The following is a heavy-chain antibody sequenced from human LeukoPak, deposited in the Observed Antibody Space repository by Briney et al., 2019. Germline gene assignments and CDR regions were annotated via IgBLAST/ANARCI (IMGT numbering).Heavy chain of an antibody. D-gene: IGHD1-7*01. CDR2: ITGYDGDT. CDR3: ARQSFIAGDNWNYVLNGDDALDI. J-gene: IGHJ3*02. CDR1: GYTFSRYG. V-gene: IGHV1-18*01. Sequence: ASVKVSCKASGYTFSRYGITWVRQAPGQGLEWMGWITGYDGDTNFAQNFQARVTMTTDTSTNTAYMELRSLRSDDTAVYYCARQSFIAGDNWNYVLNGDDALDIWGQGTMVTVSS.